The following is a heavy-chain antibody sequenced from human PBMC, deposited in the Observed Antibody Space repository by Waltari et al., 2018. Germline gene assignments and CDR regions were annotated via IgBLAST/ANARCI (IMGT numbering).Heavy chain of an antibody. CDR2: INHSGGT. V-gene: IGHV4-34*01. J-gene: IGHJ4*02. D-gene: IGHD5-12*01. CDR3: ARGSSQRGVGYTGD. CDR1: VGSFSGYY. Sequence: QVQLQQWGAGLLKPSETLSLTCAVYVGSFSGYYYAWFRQPPGKGLEWIGEINHSGGTKYNPSLKSRVTISPDTSKNQFSLKLTSVTAADTAVYYCARGSSQRGVGYTGDWGQGTLVTVSS.